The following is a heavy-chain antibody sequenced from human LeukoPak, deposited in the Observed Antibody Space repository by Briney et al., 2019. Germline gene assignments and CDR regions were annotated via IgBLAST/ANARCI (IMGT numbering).Heavy chain of an antibody. V-gene: IGHV3-30-3*01. CDR3: ARDYEVWGDYGGIDY. CDR1: GFTFSSYA. D-gene: IGHD4-17*01. CDR2: ISYDGSNK. Sequence: PGGSLRLSCAASGFTFSSYAMHWVRQAPGKGLEWVAVISYDGSNKYYADSVKGRFTISRDNSKNTLYLQMNSLRAEDTAVYYCARDYEVWGDYGGIDYWGQGTLVTVSS. J-gene: IGHJ4*02.